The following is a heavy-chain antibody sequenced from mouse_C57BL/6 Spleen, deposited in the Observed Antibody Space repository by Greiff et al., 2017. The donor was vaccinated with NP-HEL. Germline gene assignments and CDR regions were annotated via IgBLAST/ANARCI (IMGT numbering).Heavy chain of an antibody. V-gene: IGHV1-26*01. J-gene: IGHJ2*01. CDR3: ARSLDYDAFFDY. CDR2: INPNNGGT. CDR1: GYTFTDYY. D-gene: IGHD2-4*01. Sequence: VQLQQSGPELVKPGASVKISCKASGYTFTDYYMNWVKQSHGKSLEWIGDINPNNGGTSYNQKFKGKATLTVDKSSSTAYMELRSLTSEDSAVYYCARSLDYDAFFDYWGQGTTLTVSS.